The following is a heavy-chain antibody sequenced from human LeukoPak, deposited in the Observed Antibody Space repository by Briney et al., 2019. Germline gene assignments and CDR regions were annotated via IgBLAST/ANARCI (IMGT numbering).Heavy chain of an antibody. V-gene: IGHV3-11*04. Sequence: GGSLRLSCAASAFTFSDYYMSWIRQAPGKGLEWVSHISSSGSTIYCADSVKGRFTISRDNAKNSLYLQMNSLRAEDTAVYYCARLGIAVAGTYQPYYFDYWGQGTLVTVSS. CDR3: ARLGIAVAGTYQPYYFDY. D-gene: IGHD6-19*01. CDR2: ISSSGSTI. CDR1: AFTFSDYY. J-gene: IGHJ4*02.